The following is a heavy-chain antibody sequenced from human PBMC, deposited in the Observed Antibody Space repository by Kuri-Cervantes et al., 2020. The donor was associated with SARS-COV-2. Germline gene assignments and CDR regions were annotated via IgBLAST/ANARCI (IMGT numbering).Heavy chain of an antibody. J-gene: IGHJ6*02. CDR3: ARRGIGYDSSGYYSTGMDV. CDR1: GYSFTSYW. CDR2: IYPGDSDT. Sequence: GGSLRLSCKGSGYSFTSYWIGWVRQMPGKGLEWMGVIYPGDSDTRYSPSFQGQVTISADKSISTAYLQWSSLKASDTAMYYCARRGIGYDSSGYYSTGMDVWGQGTTVTVSS. D-gene: IGHD3-22*01. V-gene: IGHV5-51*01.